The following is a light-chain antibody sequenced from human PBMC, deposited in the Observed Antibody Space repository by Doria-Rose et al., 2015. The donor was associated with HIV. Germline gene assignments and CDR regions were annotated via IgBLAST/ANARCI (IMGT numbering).Light chain of an antibody. CDR2: DGS. CDR1: QSFSSTY. V-gene: IGKV3-20*01. CDR3: HQYGTSWT. Sequence: TQSPGTLSLSPGERATLSCRASQSFSSTYLAWYQQKPGQAPSLLIYDGSTRATGIPDRFSASGSRTGFTLTINRLEPEDFALYYCHQYGTSWTFGQGTKVEI. J-gene: IGKJ1*01.